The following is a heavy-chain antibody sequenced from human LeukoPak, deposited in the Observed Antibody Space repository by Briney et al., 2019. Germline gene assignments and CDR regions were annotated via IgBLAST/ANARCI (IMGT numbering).Heavy chain of an antibody. CDR3: AREMATVGATDAFDI. Sequence: GASVKVSCKASGYTFTGYYMHWVRQAPGQGLEWMGWINPNSGGTNYAQKFQGRVTMTRDTSISTAYMELSRLRSDDTAVYYCAREMATVGATDAFDIWGQGTMVTVSS. D-gene: IGHD1-26*01. V-gene: IGHV1-2*02. CDR2: INPNSGGT. CDR1: GYTFTGYY. J-gene: IGHJ3*02.